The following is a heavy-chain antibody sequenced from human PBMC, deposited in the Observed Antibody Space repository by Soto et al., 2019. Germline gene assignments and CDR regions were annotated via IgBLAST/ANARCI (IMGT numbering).Heavy chain of an antibody. CDR2: IYYTGNT. CDR3: GGGLDHKKGRL. Sequence: QVRLQESGPGLVEPSETLSLTCTVSGGSISPSYWNWVRQPPGKRLEWIGCIYYTGNTYYNPSLKKRVTISRDHSKKPVPLEVTPLTAAEKALYYRGGGLDHKKGRLRGQGNLVTVSS. V-gene: IGHV4-59*01. CDR1: GGSISPSY. D-gene: IGHD3-22*01. J-gene: IGHJ4*02.